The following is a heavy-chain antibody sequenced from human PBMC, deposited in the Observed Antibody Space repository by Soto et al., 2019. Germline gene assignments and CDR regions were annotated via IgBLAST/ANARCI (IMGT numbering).Heavy chain of an antibody. Sequence: GVLRLSCAASGFTFSSYAMSWVRQAPGKGLEWVSAISGSGGSTYYADSVKGRFTISRDNSKNTLYLQMNSLRAEDTAVYYCAKDHVLWFGELLLYYFDYWGQGTLVTVSS. CDR3: AKDHVLWFGELLLYYFDY. V-gene: IGHV3-23*01. D-gene: IGHD3-10*01. CDR1: GFTFSSYA. J-gene: IGHJ4*02. CDR2: ISGSGGST.